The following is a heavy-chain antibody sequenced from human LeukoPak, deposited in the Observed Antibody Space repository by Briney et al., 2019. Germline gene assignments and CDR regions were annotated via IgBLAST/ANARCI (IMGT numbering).Heavy chain of an antibody. J-gene: IGHJ4*02. D-gene: IGHD5-18*01. V-gene: IGHV4-34*01. Sequence: SETLSLNCAVYGGSFSGYSWSWIRQPPGKGLEWIGEINHSGSTNYNTSLKSRVTISVDTSKNQFSLKLSSVTAADTAVYYCARLDRRGYSYGWDQGTLVTVSS. CDR2: INHSGST. CDR3: ARLDRRGYSYG. CDR1: GGSFSGYS.